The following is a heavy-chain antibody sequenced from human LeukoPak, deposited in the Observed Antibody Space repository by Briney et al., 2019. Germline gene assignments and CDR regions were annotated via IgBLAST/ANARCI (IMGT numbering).Heavy chain of an antibody. CDR1: GGTFSSYA. Sequence: SVKVSCKAPGGTFSSYAISWVRQAPGQGLEWIGRIIPILGIANYAQKFQGRVTITADKSTSTAYMELSSLRSEDTAVYYCARGYCSSTSCNGFDPWGQGTLVTVSS. J-gene: IGHJ5*02. CDR2: IIPILGIA. V-gene: IGHV1-69*04. CDR3: ARGYCSSTSCNGFDP. D-gene: IGHD2-2*01.